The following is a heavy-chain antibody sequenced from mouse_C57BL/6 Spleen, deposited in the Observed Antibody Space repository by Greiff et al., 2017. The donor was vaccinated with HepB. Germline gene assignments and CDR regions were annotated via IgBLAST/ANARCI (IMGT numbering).Heavy chain of an antibody. CDR2: IHPNSGST. Sequence: VQLQQPGAELVKPGASVKLSCKASGYTFTSYWMHCVKQRPGQGLEWIGMIHPNSGSTNYNEKFKSKATLTVDKSSSTAYMQLSSLTSEDSAVYYCARSYYGSSLYYAMDYWGQGTSVTVSS. CDR1: GYTFTSYW. D-gene: IGHD1-1*01. V-gene: IGHV1-64*01. J-gene: IGHJ4*01. CDR3: ARSYYGSSLYYAMDY.